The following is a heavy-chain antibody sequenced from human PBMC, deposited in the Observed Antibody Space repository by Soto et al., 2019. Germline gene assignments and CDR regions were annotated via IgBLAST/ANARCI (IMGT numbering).Heavy chain of an antibody. Sequence: GGSLRLSCAASGFTFSSSWMHWVRQAPGKGLVWVSRVSGDGSSTTYADSVKGRFTISRDNAKNTLYLQMSSLRAEDTAVYYCARRLTHAFDIWGQGTIVTVSS. J-gene: IGHJ3*02. CDR1: GFTFSSSW. V-gene: IGHV3-74*01. D-gene: IGHD2-21*02. CDR3: ARRLTHAFDI. CDR2: VSGDGSST.